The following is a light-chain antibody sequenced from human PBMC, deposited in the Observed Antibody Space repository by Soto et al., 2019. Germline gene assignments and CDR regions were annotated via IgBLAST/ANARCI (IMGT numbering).Light chain of an antibody. CDR1: QSVLYSSINKDR. Sequence: DIVMTQSPDSLAVSLGERATINCKSNQSVLYSSINKDRLAWYQQKPGQPPKLLIYWASTRESGVPDRCSGSGSGTDFTFTISSLQAEDVAVYYCQQYYSTPLTFGGGTKVEI. J-gene: IGKJ4*01. CDR2: WAS. V-gene: IGKV4-1*01. CDR3: QQYYSTPLT.